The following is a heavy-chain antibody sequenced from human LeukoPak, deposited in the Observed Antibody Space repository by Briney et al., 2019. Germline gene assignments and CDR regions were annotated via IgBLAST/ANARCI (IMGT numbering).Heavy chain of an antibody. V-gene: IGHV4-4*07. CDR2: IYTSGST. CDR1: GVSISSYY. CDR3: ARAHQYYDYVWGSYRSYYFDY. D-gene: IGHD3-16*02. J-gene: IGHJ4*02. Sequence: PSETLSLTCTVSGVSISSYYWSWIRQPAGKGLEWIGRIYTSGSTNYNPSLKSRVTMSVDTSKNQFSLKLSSVTAADTAVYYCARAHQYYDYVWGSYRSYYFDYWGQGTLVTVSS.